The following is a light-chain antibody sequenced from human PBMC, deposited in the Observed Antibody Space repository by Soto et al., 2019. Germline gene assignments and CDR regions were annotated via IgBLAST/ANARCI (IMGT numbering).Light chain of an antibody. CDR1: QSISGTY. CDR2: SAS. J-gene: IGKJ1*01. V-gene: IGKV3-20*01. CDR3: QHYGTSPST. Sequence: DTVLTQSPGTLSLTSGERATLSCRASQSISGTYLAWYQQKPGQAPRLLIYSASTRATGIPDRFSGSGSGTDFTLTISRLEPEDCAVYYCQHYGTSPSTFGRGTKVEIK.